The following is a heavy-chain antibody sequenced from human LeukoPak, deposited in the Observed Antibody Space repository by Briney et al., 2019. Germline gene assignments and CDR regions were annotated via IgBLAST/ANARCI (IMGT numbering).Heavy chain of an antibody. D-gene: IGHD4-17*01. CDR1: GFSFSSYA. CDR3: AKSGPDFGDLPSEYYFDY. J-gene: IGHJ4*02. V-gene: IGHV3-33*06. CDR2: IWYDGSNK. Sequence: GRSLRLSCAASGFSFSSYAMHWVRQAPGRGLEWVSAIWYDGSNKFYADSVKGRFTISRDNSKNTLYLQINSLRAEDTAAYYCAKSGPDFGDLPSEYYFDYWGQGNLVTVSS.